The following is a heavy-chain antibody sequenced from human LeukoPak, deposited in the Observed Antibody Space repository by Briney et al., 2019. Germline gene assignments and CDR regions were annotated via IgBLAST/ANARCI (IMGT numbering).Heavy chain of an antibody. V-gene: IGHV1-69*06. J-gene: IGHJ4*02. CDR3: ARESLRLWDY. D-gene: IGHD5-12*01. CDR1: GGTFSSYA. CDR2: IIPIFGTA. Sequence: ASVKVSCKASGGTFSSYAISWVRQAPGQGLEWMGGIIPIFGTANYAQKFQGRVTITADKSTSTAYMELSSLRSDDTALYYCARESLRLWDYWGQGTLVTVSS.